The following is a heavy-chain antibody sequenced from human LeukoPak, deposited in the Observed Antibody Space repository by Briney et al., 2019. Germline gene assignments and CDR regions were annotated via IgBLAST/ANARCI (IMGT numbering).Heavy chain of an antibody. J-gene: IGHJ1*01. CDR3: ARDAGYCSSSSCGAYFQH. Sequence: SETLSLTCAVYGGSFSGYSWSWIRQSPGKGLEWIGEIHHSGSTNYNPSLKSRVTISEDTSKNQFSLKLSSVTAADTAVYYCARDAGYCSSSSCGAYFQHWGQGTLVTVSS. CDR1: GGSFSGYS. V-gene: IGHV4-34*01. D-gene: IGHD2-2*01. CDR2: IHHSGST.